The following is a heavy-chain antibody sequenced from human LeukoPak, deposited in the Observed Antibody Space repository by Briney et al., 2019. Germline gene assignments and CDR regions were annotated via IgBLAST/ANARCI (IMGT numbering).Heavy chain of an antibody. D-gene: IGHD1-26*01. CDR3: ARAGGSYIFDY. J-gene: IGHJ4*02. Sequence: ASVKVSCKASGYTFTSYYMHWVRQAPGQGLEWMGIINPSGGSTSYAQKFQGRVTMTRDMSTSTVYMELSSLRSEDTAVYYCARAGGSYIFDYWGQGTLVTVSS. V-gene: IGHV1-46*01. CDR2: INPSGGST. CDR1: GYTFTSYY.